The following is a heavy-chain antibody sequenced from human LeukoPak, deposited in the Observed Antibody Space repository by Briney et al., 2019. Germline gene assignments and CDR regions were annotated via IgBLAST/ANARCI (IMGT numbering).Heavy chain of an antibody. CDR1: EFTFSSYG. V-gene: IGHV3-33*01. J-gene: IGHJ4*02. D-gene: IGHD3-3*01. CDR3: ASSDFWSGYYLDY. CDR2: IWYDGSNK. Sequence: GRSLRLSWAASEFTFSSYGMHWVRQAPGKGLEWVAVIWYDGSNKYYADSVKGRFTISRDNSKNTLYLQMNSLRAEDTAVYYCASSDFWSGYYLDYWGQGTLVAVSS.